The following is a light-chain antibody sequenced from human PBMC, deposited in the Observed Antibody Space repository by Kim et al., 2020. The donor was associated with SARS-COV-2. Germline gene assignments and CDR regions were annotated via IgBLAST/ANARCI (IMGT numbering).Light chain of an antibody. Sequence: PGQTASIPGYGHKLGDKSACWYQQKPGQSPVLVIYHDTKRPSGIPERFSGSNSGNTATLTISGTQAMDEADYYCQAWDTSTAYVFGTGTKVTVL. CDR3: QAWDTSTAYV. J-gene: IGLJ1*01. CDR2: HDT. V-gene: IGLV3-1*01. CDR1: KLGDKS.